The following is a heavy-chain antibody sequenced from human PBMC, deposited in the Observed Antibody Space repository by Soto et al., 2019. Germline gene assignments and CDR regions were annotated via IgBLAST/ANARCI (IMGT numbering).Heavy chain of an antibody. Sequence: QVQLVQSGAELKKPGSSVKVSCKASGDTFSGYPINWVRQAPGEGLEWMGRIIHVFGTTNDAQRFEGRATFTADESTNTAYMELRGLLSEDTAVYYCARDGGFGELKYWGPGTLVTVSS. CDR2: IIHVFGTT. CDR3: ARDGGFGELKY. D-gene: IGHD3-10*01. J-gene: IGHJ4*02. CDR1: GDTFSGYP. V-gene: IGHV1-69*18.